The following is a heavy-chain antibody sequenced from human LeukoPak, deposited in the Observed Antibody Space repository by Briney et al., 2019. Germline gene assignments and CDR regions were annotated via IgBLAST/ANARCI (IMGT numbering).Heavy chain of an antibody. V-gene: IGHV5-10-1*01. CDR2: IDPSDSYN. J-gene: IGHJ4*02. CDR3: ARAYSRSRFDY. D-gene: IGHD6-6*01. Sequence: GESLKISCKGSGYSFTNYWISWVRQMTGKGLEWMGTIDPSDSYNNYSPSFQGHVTISADKSISTAYLQWSSLKASDTAMYYCARAYSRSRFDYWGQGTLVTVSS. CDR1: GYSFTNYW.